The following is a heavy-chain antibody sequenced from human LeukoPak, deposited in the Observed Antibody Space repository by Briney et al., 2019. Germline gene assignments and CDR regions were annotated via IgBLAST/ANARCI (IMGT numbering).Heavy chain of an antibody. J-gene: IGHJ4*02. D-gene: IGHD3-22*01. Sequence: SETLSLTCTVSGGSISSSSYYWGWIRQPPGKGLEWIGSIYYSGSTYYNPSLKSRVTISVDTSKNQFSLKLSSVTAADTAVYYCARSYDSSEVPETFDYWGQGTLVTVSS. V-gene: IGHV4-39*01. CDR1: GGSISSSSYY. CDR3: ARSYDSSEVPETFDY. CDR2: IYYSGST.